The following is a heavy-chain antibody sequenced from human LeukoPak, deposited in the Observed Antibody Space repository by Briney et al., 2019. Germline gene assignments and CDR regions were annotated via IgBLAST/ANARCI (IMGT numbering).Heavy chain of an antibody. Sequence: GGSLRLSCAASGFTVSRNYMSWVRQAPGKGLEWVSVISSGDTTYYAASVKGRFTISRDSSNNTLYLQMNSLRAEDTAVYFCARGPRLERHGMDVWGQGTTVTVSS. CDR2: ISSGDTT. J-gene: IGHJ6*02. V-gene: IGHV3-66*01. CDR1: GFTVSRNY. D-gene: IGHD1-1*01. CDR3: ARGPRLERHGMDV.